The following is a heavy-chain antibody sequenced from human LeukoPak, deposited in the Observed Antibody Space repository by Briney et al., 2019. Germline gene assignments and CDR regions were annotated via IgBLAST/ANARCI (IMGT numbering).Heavy chain of an antibody. Sequence: ASVKVSCKASGYTFTSYDINWVRQATGQGLEWMGWMNPNSGNTGYAQKFQGRVTMTRNTSISTAYMELSSLRSEDTAVYYCARGRWELLWFGELSSRLAVWGQGTTVTVSS. D-gene: IGHD3-10*01. J-gene: IGHJ6*02. CDR1: GYTFTSYD. CDR2: MNPNSGNT. V-gene: IGHV1-8*01. CDR3: ARGRWELLWFGELSSRLAV.